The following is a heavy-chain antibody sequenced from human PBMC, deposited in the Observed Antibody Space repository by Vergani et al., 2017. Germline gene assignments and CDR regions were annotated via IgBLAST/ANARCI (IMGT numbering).Heavy chain of an antibody. J-gene: IGHJ4*02. CDR3: AKDGRENSDYGYFDY. V-gene: IGHV3-30*18. CDR1: GFSFGSYG. Sequence: AASGFSFGSYGMHWVRQSPGKGLEWVAVISNDGGNKYYADSVKGRFTIYKDNTVDMLSLQMNSLRPDDTAVYYCAKDGRENSDYGYFDYWGQGTLVTVSS. CDR2: ISNDGGNK. D-gene: IGHD4-17*01.